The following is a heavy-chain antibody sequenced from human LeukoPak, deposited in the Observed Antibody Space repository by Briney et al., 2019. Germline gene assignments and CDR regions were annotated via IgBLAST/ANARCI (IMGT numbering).Heavy chain of an antibody. Sequence: VASVKVSCKASGYTFTGYYMHWVRQAPGQGLEWMGWINPNSGGTNYAQKFQGRVTMTRDTSISTAYMELSRLRSDDTAVYYCARANYGSGMNDAFDIWGQGTMVTVSS. CDR1: GYTFTGYY. CDR3: ARANYGSGMNDAFDI. CDR2: INPNSGGT. J-gene: IGHJ3*02. D-gene: IGHD3-10*01. V-gene: IGHV1-2*02.